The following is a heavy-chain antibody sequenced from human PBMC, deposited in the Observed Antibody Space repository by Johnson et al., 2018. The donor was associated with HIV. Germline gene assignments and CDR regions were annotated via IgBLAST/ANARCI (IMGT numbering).Heavy chain of an antibody. J-gene: IGHJ3*02. Sequence: VQLVESGGGLVQPGGSLRLSCAASGFTFSSYWMSWVRQAPGKGLEWVSVIYSGGSTYYADSVKGRFTISRDNSKNTLYLQMNSLRVEDTAVYYCARKADAIDIWGQGTMVTVSS. CDR3: ARKADAIDI. V-gene: IGHV3-66*01. CDR1: GFTFSSYW. CDR2: IYSGGST.